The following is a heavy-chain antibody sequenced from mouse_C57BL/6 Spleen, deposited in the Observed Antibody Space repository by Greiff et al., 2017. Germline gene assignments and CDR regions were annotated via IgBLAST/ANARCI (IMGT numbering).Heavy chain of an antibody. CDR3: ARGYDYGRFAY. V-gene: IGHV1-54*01. CDR2: INPGSGGT. J-gene: IGHJ3*01. Sequence: VKLLESGAELVRPGTSVKVSCKASGYAFTNYLIAWVKQRPGQGLEWIGVINPGSGGTNYNEKFKGKATITADKSSSTAYMQLSSLTSEDSAVYFCARGYDYGRFAYWGQGTLVTVSA. CDR1: GYAFTNYL. D-gene: IGHD2-4*01.